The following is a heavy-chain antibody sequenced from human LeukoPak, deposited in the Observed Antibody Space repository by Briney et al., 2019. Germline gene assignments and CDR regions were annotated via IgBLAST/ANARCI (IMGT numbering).Heavy chain of an antibody. CDR1: GGTLSSYA. CDR2: IIPIFGTA. Sequence: SVKVSCKASGGTLSSYAISWVRQAPGQGLEWMGGIIPIFGTANYAQKFQGRVTITADESTSTAYMELSSLRSEDTAVYYCARDKDSSSWYMNAFDIWGQGTMVTVSS. V-gene: IGHV1-69*13. J-gene: IGHJ3*02. CDR3: ARDKDSSSWYMNAFDI. D-gene: IGHD6-13*01.